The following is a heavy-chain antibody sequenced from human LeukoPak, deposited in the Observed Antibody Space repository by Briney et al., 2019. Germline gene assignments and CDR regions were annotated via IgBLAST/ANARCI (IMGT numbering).Heavy chain of an antibody. Sequence: SGTLSLTCAVSGGSISSSNWWSWVRQPPGKGLEWIGEIYHSGSTNYNPSLKSRVTISVDKSKNQFSLKLSSVTAADTAVYYCARDGAVSNTMTYYGMDVWGQGTTVTVSS. D-gene: IGHD3-22*01. V-gene: IGHV4-4*02. CDR3: ARDGAVSNTMTYYGMDV. CDR1: GGSISSSNW. J-gene: IGHJ6*02. CDR2: IYHSGST.